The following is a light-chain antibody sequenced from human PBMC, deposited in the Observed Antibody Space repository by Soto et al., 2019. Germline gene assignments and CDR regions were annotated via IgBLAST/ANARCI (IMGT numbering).Light chain of an antibody. CDR3: QQSSEWPLT. J-gene: IGKJ4*01. CDR1: QTVSRN. Sequence: VISHSPTTLSPSPRLRATVACRASQTVSRNLAWYQQRPGQAPRLIIYAASARATGIPVRFGGSGSGTDFTLTISSLEPEDLAVYYCQQSSEWPLTFGGGTKVDIK. CDR2: AAS. V-gene: IGKV3-11*01.